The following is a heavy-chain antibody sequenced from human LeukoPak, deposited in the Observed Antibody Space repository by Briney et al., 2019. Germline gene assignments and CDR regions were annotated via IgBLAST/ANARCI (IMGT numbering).Heavy chain of an antibody. CDR3: TTDQQWLRLSPYYFDY. CDR2: IKSKTDGGTT. Sequence: GGSLRLSCAASGFTFSSYSMNWVRQAPGKGLEWVGRIKSKTDGGTTDYAAPVKGRFTISRDDSKNTLYLQMNSLKAEDTAVYYCTTDQQWLRLSPYYFDYWGQGTLVTVSS. J-gene: IGHJ4*02. V-gene: IGHV3-15*07. CDR1: GFTFSSYS. D-gene: IGHD5-12*01.